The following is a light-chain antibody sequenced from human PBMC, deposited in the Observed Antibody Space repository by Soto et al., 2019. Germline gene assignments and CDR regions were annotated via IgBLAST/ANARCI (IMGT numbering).Light chain of an antibody. V-gene: IGKV3-11*01. CDR1: QSVDSF. Sequence: EIVLTQSPASLSLSPGERATLSCRASQSVDSFLAWYQQKPGRTPRLLIYDTSNRATGIPARFSGSGSGTDFTLKISRVEAEDVGIYYCMQALQNPPMYTFGQGTKLEIK. CDR2: DTS. J-gene: IGKJ2*01. CDR3: MQALQNPPMYT.